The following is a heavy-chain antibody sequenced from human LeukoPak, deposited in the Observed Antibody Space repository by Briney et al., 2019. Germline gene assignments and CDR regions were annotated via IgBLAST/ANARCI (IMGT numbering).Heavy chain of an antibody. J-gene: IGHJ5*02. CDR1: GGSISSYY. Sequence: PSDTLSLTCAVSGGSISSYYWSWIRQPPGKGLEWIGYIYYSGSTNYNPSLKSRVTISVDTSKNQFSLKLSSVTAADTAVYYCARDLRDYYDSSGYWFDPWGQGTLVTVSS. D-gene: IGHD3-22*01. CDR2: IYYSGST. V-gene: IGHV4-59*01. CDR3: ARDLRDYYDSSGYWFDP.